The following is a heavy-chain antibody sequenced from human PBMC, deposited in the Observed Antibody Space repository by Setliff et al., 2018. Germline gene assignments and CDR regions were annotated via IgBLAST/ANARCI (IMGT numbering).Heavy chain of an antibody. V-gene: IGHV4-59*01. CDR3: ARTRYGLGGRPY. J-gene: IGHJ4*02. CDR1: GGSISSSY. D-gene: IGHD2-15*01. CDR2: IYTSGII. Sequence: TSETLSLTCSVSGGSISSSYWTWIRQPPGRGLEYIGYIYTSGIINYNPSLKSRVTISLDTPKNQFSLRLSSVTAADTAVYYCARTRYGLGGRPYWGQGTLVTVSS.